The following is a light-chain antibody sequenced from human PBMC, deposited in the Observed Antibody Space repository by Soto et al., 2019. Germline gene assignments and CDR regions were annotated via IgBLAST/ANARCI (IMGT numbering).Light chain of an antibody. CDR3: QQYSISKWT. V-gene: IGKV3-20*01. CDR2: GAS. J-gene: IGKJ1*01. Sequence: IVLTQSPGTLSLSPGERATLSCRASQSLDNRHLAWYQHKPGQAPRVLIYGASNRATGIPVRFSGSGSGTDFTLTISRLETEDFAMYYCQQYSISKWTFGQGTKVEIK. CDR1: QSLDNRH.